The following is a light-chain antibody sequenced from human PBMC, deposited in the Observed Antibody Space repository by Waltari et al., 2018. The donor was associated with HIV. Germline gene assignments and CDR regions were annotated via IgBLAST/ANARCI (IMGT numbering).Light chain of an antibody. V-gene: IGKV1-39*01. CDR3: QQSYSVSPT. CDR2: AAS. J-gene: IGKJ4*01. CDR1: QSISTY. Sequence: DIQLTQSPSSLSASIEARVTITCRASQSISTYLNWYQQKPGKAPKLLIYAASNLQSGVPSRFSGSGSGTDFTLTVVSLQPEDFAAYYCQQSYSVSPTFGGGTKVEIK.